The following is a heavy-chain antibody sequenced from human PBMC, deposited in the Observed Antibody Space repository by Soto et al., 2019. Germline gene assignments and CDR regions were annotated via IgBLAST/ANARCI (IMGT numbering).Heavy chain of an antibody. CDR2: IYRAGST. CDR1: GASFTSYDW. D-gene: IGHD1-7*01. J-gene: IGHJ4*02. Sequence: SETLSLTCAVSGASFTSYDWWTWVRPPPGRGLGWFGEIYRAGSTNYNPSLKSRVTISLDKSENQFSLKVTSLTAADTAVYYCASRDPGTSVDYWGQGTLVTVSS. V-gene: IGHV4-4*02. CDR3: ASRDPGTSVDY.